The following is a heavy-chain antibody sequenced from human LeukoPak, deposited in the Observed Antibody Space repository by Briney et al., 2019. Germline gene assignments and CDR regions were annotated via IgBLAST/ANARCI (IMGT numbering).Heavy chain of an antibody. CDR1: GGSIRSSYYY. CDR2: IYDSGST. D-gene: IGHD3-22*01. CDR3: ARVTMIVVVNWFDP. J-gene: IGHJ5*02. V-gene: IGHV4-39*07. Sequence: SETLSLTCTVSGGSIRSSYYYWGWIRQPPGKGLEWIGSIYDSGSTYYNPSLKSRGTISVGTSKNQFSLKLSSVTAADTAVYYCARVTMIVVVNWFDPWGQGTLVTVSS.